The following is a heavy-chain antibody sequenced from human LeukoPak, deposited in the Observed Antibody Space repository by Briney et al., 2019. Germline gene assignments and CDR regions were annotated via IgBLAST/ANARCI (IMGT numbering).Heavy chain of an antibody. CDR1: GYTFTSYG. CDR3: ARDRSAIAARTYFDY. J-gene: IGHJ4*02. V-gene: IGHV1-69*13. D-gene: IGHD6-6*01. Sequence: ASVKVSCKASGYTFTSYGISWVRQAPGQGLEWMGGIIPIFGTANYAQKFQGRVTITADESTSTAYMELSSLRSEDTAVYYCARDRSAIAARTYFDYWGQGTLVTVSS. CDR2: IIPIFGTA.